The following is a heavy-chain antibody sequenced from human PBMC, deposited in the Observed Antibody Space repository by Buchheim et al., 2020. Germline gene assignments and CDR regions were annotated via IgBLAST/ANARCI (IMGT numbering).Heavy chain of an antibody. D-gene: IGHD3-9*01. CDR3: AKDPDNLPGLRYFDWLSSNWFDP. V-gene: IGHV3-30*18. Sequence: QVQLVESGGGVVQPGRSLRLSCAASGFTFSSYGMHWVRQAPGKGLEWVAVISYDGSNKYYADSVKGRFTISRDNSKNTLYLQMNSLRAEDTAVYYCAKDPDNLPGLRYFDWLSSNWFDPWGQGTL. CDR2: ISYDGSNK. CDR1: GFTFSSYG. J-gene: IGHJ5*02.